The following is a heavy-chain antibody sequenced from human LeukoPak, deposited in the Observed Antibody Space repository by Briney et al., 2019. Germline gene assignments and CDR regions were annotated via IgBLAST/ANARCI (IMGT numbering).Heavy chain of an antibody. CDR2: ISPNSGGT. J-gene: IGHJ4*02. Sequence: ASVKVSCETSAYTFTGYYMHWVRQAPGQGLEWMGWISPNSGGTNYAQKVQGRVTMTSDTSISTAYMELSRLRSDDTAVYYCAGEYSSSSAPLLDWGQGTLVTVSS. CDR1: AYTFTGYY. D-gene: IGHD6-6*01. V-gene: IGHV1-2*02. CDR3: AGEYSSSSAPLLD.